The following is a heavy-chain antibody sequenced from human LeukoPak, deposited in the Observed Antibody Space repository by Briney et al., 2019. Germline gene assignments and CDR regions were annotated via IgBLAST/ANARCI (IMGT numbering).Heavy chain of an antibody. V-gene: IGHV4-39*07. CDR3: ARAITMVRGVYFDY. J-gene: IGHJ4*02. CDR1: GGSISSSSYY. CDR2: IYYSGST. Sequence: SETLSLTCTVSGGSISSSSYYWGWIRQPPGKGLEWIGSIYYSGSTYYNPSLKSRVTISVDTSKNQFSLKLSSVTAADTAVYYCARAITMVRGVYFDYWGQGTLVTVSS. D-gene: IGHD3-10*01.